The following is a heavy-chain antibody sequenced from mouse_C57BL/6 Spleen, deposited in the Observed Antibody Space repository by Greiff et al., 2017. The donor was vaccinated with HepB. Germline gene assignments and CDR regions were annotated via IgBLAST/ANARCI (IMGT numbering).Heavy chain of an antibody. V-gene: IGHV1-55*01. D-gene: IGHD1-1*01. Sequence: QVQLQQPGAELVKPGASVKMSCKASGYTFTSYWITWVKQRPGQGLEWIGDIYPGSGSTNYNEKFKSKATLTVDTSSSTAYMQLSSLTSEDSAVYYCATAITTVVAPYAMDYWGQGTSVTVSS. CDR3: ATAITTVVAPYAMDY. CDR1: GYTFTSYW. CDR2: IYPGSGST. J-gene: IGHJ4*01.